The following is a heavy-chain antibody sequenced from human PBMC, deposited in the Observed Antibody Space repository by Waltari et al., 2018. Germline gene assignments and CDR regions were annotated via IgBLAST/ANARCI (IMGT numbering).Heavy chain of an antibody. D-gene: IGHD3-22*01. CDR3: AREPRPYYYDSSGNDAFDI. V-gene: IGHV3-48*04. J-gene: IGHJ3*02. Sequence: EVQLVESGGGLVQPGGSLRLSCAASGFTFSSYSMNWVRQAPGKGLEWVSYISSSSSTIYYADSVKGRVTISRDNAKNSLYLQMNSLRAEDTAVYYCAREPRPYYYDSSGNDAFDIWGQGTMVTVSS. CDR1: GFTFSSYS. CDR2: ISSSSSTI.